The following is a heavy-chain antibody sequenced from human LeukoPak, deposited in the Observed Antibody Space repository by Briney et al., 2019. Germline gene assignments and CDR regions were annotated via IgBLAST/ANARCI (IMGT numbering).Heavy chain of an antibody. Sequence: ASVKVSCKASGYTFTGYYMHWVRQAPGQGLEWMGWINPNSGGTNYAQKFQGRVTMTRDTSISTAYMELSRLRSDETAVYYCARDSRIVVVVAATGFDPWGQGTLVTVSS. CDR1: GYTFTGYY. J-gene: IGHJ5*02. D-gene: IGHD2-15*01. CDR2: INPNSGGT. V-gene: IGHV1-2*02. CDR3: ARDSRIVVVVAATGFDP.